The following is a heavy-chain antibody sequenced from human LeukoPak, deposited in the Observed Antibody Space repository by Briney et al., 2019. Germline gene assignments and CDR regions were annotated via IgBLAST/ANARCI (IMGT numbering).Heavy chain of an antibody. J-gene: IGHJ4*02. Sequence: SETLSLTCTVSGASISSDSHYWAWIRQPPGKGLEFIGTTHYSGNTYYNSSLQSRVTISVDTSKNHFSLRLNSVTAADTAVYYCSRLVVGFMFDFWSQGSLVTVSS. V-gene: IGHV4-39*02. D-gene: IGHD2-15*01. CDR1: GASISSDSHY. CDR3: SRLVVGFMFDF. CDR2: THYSGNT.